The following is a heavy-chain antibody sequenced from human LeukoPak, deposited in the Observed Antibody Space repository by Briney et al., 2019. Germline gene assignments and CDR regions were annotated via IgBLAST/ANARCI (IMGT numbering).Heavy chain of an antibody. CDR1: GYTFTDSY. D-gene: IGHD3-22*01. J-gene: IGHJ6*02. V-gene: IGHV1-2*02. CDR2: LNPNSGDT. CDR3: ASLITLVIPVAPHYYYGVDV. Sequence: ASVKVSCKASGYTFTDSYMHWVRQAPGQGPEWMGWLNPNSGDTKYAQRLQGRVTMTRDTSINTAYMELSSLRSDDTAVYYCASLITLVIPVAPHYYYGVDVWGQGTTVTVSS.